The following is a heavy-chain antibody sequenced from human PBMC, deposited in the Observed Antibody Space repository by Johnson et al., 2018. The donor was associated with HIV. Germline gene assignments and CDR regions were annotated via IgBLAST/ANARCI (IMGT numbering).Heavy chain of an antibody. CDR2: IKTDGSEK. D-gene: IGHD5-18*01. Sequence: EVQLVESGGGLVQPGGSLRLSCAVSGFTFSSHWMTWVRQAPGKGLEWVANIKTDGSEKYYVDSVKGRFTISRDNARNSVYLQMNSLRPEDTALYYCAKGGPSGYRTFDIWGQGTMVTVSS. CDR3: AKGGPSGYRTFDI. CDR1: GFTFSSHW. V-gene: IGHV3-7*01. J-gene: IGHJ3*02.